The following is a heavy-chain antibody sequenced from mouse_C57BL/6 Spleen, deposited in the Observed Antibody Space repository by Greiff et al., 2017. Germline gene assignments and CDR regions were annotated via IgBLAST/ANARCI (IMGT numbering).Heavy chain of an antibody. CDR2: INPNNGGT. V-gene: IGHV1-18*01. J-gene: IGHJ1*03. D-gene: IGHD3-3*01. Sequence: EVQLQQSGPELVKPGASVKIPCKASGYTFTDYNMDWVKQSPGKGLEWIGDINPNNGGTIYNQKFKGKATVTVDKSSSTAYMELRSLTSEAAAFYYCASGGPSYWYLDDWGTGTTVTVSS. CDR1: GYTFTDYN. CDR3: ASGGPSYWYLDD.